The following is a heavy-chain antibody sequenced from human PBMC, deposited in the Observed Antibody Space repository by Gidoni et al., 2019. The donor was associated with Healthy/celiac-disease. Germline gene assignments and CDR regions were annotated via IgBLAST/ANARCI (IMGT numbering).Heavy chain of an antibody. D-gene: IGHD6-13*01. CDR2: INHSGST. J-gene: IGHJ3*02. CDR1: GGSFSGYS. CDR3: ASAINPPGYSSSWHVSIRPHAFDI. V-gene: IGHV4-34*01. Sequence: QVQLQQWGAGLLKPSETLSLTCAVYGGSFSGYSWSWIRQPPGKGLEWIGEINHSGSTNYNPSLKSRVTISVDTSKNQFSLKLSSVTAADTAVYYCASAINPPGYSSSWHVSIRPHAFDIWGQGTMVTVSS.